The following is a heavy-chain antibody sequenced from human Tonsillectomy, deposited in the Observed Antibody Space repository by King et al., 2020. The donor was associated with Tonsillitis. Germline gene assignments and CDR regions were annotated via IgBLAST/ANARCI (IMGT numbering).Heavy chain of an antibody. CDR3: ARGKLEHDAFDI. V-gene: IGHV4-30-2*01. J-gene: IGHJ3*02. Sequence: LQLQESGSGLVKPSQTLSLTCAVSGGSISSGGYSWSWIRQPPGEGLEWIGYIYHSGSTYYNPSLKSRVTISVDRSKNQFSLKLSSVTAADTAVYYCARGKLEHDAFDIWGQGTMVTVSS. CDR1: GGSISSGGYS. D-gene: IGHD1-1*01. CDR2: IYHSGST.